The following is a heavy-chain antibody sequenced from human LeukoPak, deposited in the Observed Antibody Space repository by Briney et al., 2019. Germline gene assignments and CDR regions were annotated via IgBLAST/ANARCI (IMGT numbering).Heavy chain of an antibody. CDR3: ARDRTDYVWGSYRYNDFDY. J-gene: IGHJ4*02. CDR2: ISAYNGNT. D-gene: IGHD3-16*02. Sequence: ASVKVSCKASGYTFTSYGISWVRQAPGQGLEWMGWISAYNGNTNYAQKLQGRVTMTTDTSTSTAYMELRSLRSDDTAVYYCARDRTDYVWGSYRYNDFDYWGQGTLVTVSS. CDR1: GYTFTSYG. V-gene: IGHV1-18*01.